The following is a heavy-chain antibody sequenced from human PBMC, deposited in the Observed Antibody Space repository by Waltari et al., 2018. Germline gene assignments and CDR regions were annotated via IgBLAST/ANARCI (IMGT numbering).Heavy chain of an antibody. J-gene: IGHJ4*02. V-gene: IGHV1-2*02. Sequence: QVQLVQSGAEVKKPGASVKVSCKASGYTFTGYYMNWVRQAPGQGLEWMGWINPKSGGANYTQTFQGRVTITKDTSISTAYMELNRLRSDDTAMYYCARGPDFWSGYYMVPFDYWGQGTLVTVSS. CDR1: GYTFTGYY. CDR2: INPKSGGA. CDR3: ARGPDFWSGYYMVPFDY. D-gene: IGHD3-3*01.